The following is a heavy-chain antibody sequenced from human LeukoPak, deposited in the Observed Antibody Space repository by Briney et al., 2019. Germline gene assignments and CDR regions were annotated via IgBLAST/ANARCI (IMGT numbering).Heavy chain of an antibody. Sequence: ASVTVSFKASGGTFSSYAISWVRQAPGQGLEWMGGIIPIFGTANYAQKFQGRVTITTDESTSTAYMELSSLRSEDTAVYYCARVEDYYYYMDVWGKGTTVTVSS. CDR2: IIPIFGTA. CDR3: ARVEDYYYYMDV. J-gene: IGHJ6*03. CDR1: GGTFSSYA. V-gene: IGHV1-69*05.